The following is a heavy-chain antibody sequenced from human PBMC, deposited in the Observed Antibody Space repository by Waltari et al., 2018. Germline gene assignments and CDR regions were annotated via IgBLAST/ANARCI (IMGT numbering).Heavy chain of an antibody. V-gene: IGHV4-59*01. CDR1: GGSISSYY. J-gene: IGHJ4*02. CDR2: IYYSGST. CDR3: ARGGGYLLNYLFVSVPSPLFDY. D-gene: IGHD3-16*01. Sequence: QVQLQESGPGLVKPSETLSLTCTVSGGSISSYYWSWIRQPPGKGLGWIGYIYYSGSTNYNPSLKSRVTISVDTSKNQFSLKLSSVTAADTAVYYCARGGGYLLNYLFVSVPSPLFDYWGQGTLVTVSS.